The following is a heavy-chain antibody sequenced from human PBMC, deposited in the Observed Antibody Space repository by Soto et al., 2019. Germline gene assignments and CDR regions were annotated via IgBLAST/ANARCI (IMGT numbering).Heavy chain of an antibody. CDR2: ISWNSGSI. CDR3: AKTPDFGESGYFDY. J-gene: IGHJ4*02. Sequence: EVQLVESGGGLVQPGRSLRLSCAASGFTFDDYAMHWVLQAPGKGLECVSGISWNSGSIGYADSVKGRFTISRDNAKDSLYLKMTSLRAEDTDLSSCAKTPDFGESGYFDYWGQGTLVTVSS. CDR1: GFTFDDYA. D-gene: IGHD4-17*01. V-gene: IGHV3-9*01.